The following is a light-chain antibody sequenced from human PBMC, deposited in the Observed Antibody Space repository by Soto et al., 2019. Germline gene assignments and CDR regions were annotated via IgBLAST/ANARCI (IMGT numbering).Light chain of an antibody. CDR3: QQYNNWPRT. J-gene: IGKJ1*01. CDR1: QSVSSN. CDR2: GAS. Sequence: EIVMTQSPATLSVSPGERATLSCRASQSVSSNLAWYRQKPGQAPRLLIYGASTRATGIPARFSGSGSGTEFTLTISSLQSEDFAVYHCQQYNNWPRTFGQGTKVEIK. V-gene: IGKV3-15*01.